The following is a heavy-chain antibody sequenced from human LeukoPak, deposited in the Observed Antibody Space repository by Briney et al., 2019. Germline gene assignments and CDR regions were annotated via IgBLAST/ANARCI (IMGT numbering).Heavy chain of an antibody. J-gene: IGHJ4*02. D-gene: IGHD3-9*01. Sequence: GGSLTLSCAASGFTFSSFGMHWVRQAPGKGLEWVAVIWYDGSNKYYADSVKGRFTISRDNSKNTLYLQMNSLRAEDTAVYYCARTMRPILTGYYSLDYWGQGTLVTVSS. CDR1: GFTFSSFG. CDR3: ARTMRPILTGYYSLDY. V-gene: IGHV3-33*01. CDR2: IWYDGSNK.